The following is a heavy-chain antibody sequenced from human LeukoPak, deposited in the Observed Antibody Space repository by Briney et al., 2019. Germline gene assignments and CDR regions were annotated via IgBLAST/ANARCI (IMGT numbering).Heavy chain of an antibody. J-gene: IGHJ6*02. V-gene: IGHV3-53*04. CDR3: ARSSGYDSSYGMDV. D-gene: IGHD5-12*01. CDR2: IYSGGST. CDR1: GFTVSSNY. Sequence: GGSLRLSCAASGFTVSSNYMSWVRQAPGKGLEWVSVIYSGGSTYYADSVKGRFTISRHNPKNTLYLQMNSLRAEDTAVYYCARSSGYDSSYGMDVWGQGTTVTVSS.